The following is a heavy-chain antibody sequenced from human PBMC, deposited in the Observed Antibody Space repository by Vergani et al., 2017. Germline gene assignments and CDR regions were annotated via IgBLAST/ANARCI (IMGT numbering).Heavy chain of an antibody. J-gene: IGHJ3*02. D-gene: IGHD2-21*02. CDR3: ARQDCGGDCYPGKNAFDI. V-gene: IGHV1-3*04. Sequence: QVPLVQSGAAVKKPGASVKVSCKASGYTFTSYAMHWVRQAPGQRLEWMGWINTGNGNTKYSQKFQGRVTITRDTSTSTAYMELSSLRSEDTAVYYCARQDCGGDCYPGKNAFDIWGQGTMVTVSS. CDR2: INTGNGNT. CDR1: GYTFTSYA.